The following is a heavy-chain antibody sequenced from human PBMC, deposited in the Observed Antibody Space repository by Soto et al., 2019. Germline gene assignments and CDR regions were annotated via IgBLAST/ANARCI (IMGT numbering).Heavy chain of an antibody. CDR2: INAGNGNT. CDR3: ARDLGSGWYVGY. Sequence: QVQLVQSGAEEKKPGASVKVSCKASGYTFTSYAMHWVRQAPGQRLEWMGWINAGNGNTKYSQKFQGRVTITRDTSASTAYMELSSLRSEDTAVYYCARDLGSGWYVGYWGQGTLVTVSS. D-gene: IGHD6-19*01. V-gene: IGHV1-3*05. J-gene: IGHJ4*02. CDR1: GYTFTSYA.